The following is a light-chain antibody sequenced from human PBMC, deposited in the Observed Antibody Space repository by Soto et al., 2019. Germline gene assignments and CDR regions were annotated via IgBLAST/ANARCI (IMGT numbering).Light chain of an antibody. CDR2: AAS. Sequence: DIQITQSPSSLSASVGDRVTITCRASQSISSYLNWYQQKPGKAPKLLIYAASSLQSGVPSRFSGSGSGTDFTLTISSMQPEDFANYYCQQSYSTARTFGQGTKVDIK. J-gene: IGKJ1*01. CDR1: QSISSY. CDR3: QQSYSTART. V-gene: IGKV1-39*01.